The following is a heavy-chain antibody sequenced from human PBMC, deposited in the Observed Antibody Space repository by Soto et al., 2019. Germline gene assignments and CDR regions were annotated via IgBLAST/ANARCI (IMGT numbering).Heavy chain of an antibody. CDR1: GFTFSSHW. Sequence: EVQVVESGGGLVQPGGSLRLSCTVSGFTFSSHWMHWVRQAPGKGLVWVSRLNGDGSSTHYGDSMRGRVIISRDNAKNTVYLQIDRLRDEDSAVYYCARGVKNYYAMDVWGQGTTVTVSS. J-gene: IGHJ6*02. V-gene: IGHV3-74*01. CDR2: LNGDGSST. CDR3: ARGVKNYYAMDV.